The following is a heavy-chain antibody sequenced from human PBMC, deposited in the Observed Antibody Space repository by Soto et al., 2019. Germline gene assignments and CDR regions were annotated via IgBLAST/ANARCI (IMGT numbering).Heavy chain of an antibody. V-gene: IGHV3-7*01. D-gene: IGHD6-25*01. J-gene: IGHJ3*02. CDR3: QRGGYGFYSDDI. CDR2: INHDGDTK. Sequence: WLRQPPGKGLEWVANINHDGDTKYYVDSVKGRFTISRDNAKSSLYLQMNSLRTEDTAVYYCQRGGYGFYSDDIWGQGTLVT.